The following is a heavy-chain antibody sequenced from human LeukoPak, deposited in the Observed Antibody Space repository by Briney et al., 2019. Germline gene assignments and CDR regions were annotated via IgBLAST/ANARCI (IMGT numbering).Heavy chain of an antibody. D-gene: IGHD2-2*01. CDR2: IYYTGST. V-gene: IGHV4-59*01. CDR3: ASVGYCSTTSCPFDP. Sequence: SETLSLTCTVSGGSISNYYWNWIRQPPGKGLEWIGYIYYTGSTNYNPSLKSRVTISVDTSKNRFSLKLSSVTAADTAVYFCASVGYCSTTSCPFDPWGQGTLVTVSS. CDR1: GGSISNYY. J-gene: IGHJ5*02.